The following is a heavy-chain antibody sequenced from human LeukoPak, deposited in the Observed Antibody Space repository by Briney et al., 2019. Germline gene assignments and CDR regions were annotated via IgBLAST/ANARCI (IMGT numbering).Heavy chain of an antibody. Sequence: QPGGSLRLSCAASGFTFSRYLMHWVRQVPGKGLVWVSRIKSDGSSTSYAASVKGRFTISRDNAKNTLYLQMNSLRAEDTAVYYCARGFGYNYGYGWFDPWGQGTLVTVSS. D-gene: IGHD5-18*01. V-gene: IGHV3-74*01. CDR2: IKSDGSST. CDR1: GFTFSRYL. CDR3: ARGFGYNYGYGWFDP. J-gene: IGHJ5*02.